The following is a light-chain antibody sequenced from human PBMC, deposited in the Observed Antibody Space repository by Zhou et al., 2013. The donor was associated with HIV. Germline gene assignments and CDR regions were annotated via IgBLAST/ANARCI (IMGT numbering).Light chain of an antibody. V-gene: IGKV1-12*01. J-gene: IGKJ1*01. CDR3: QQANSLPA. CDR1: QDIGKW. CDR2: GAS. Sequence: DIQMTQSPSPMPASVGDRVTITCRASQDIGKWLAWYQQTPGQAPKLLIYGASILEDGVPSRFSATGSGTDFTLTISSLQPEDFATYYCQQANSLPAFGQGTKVEIK.